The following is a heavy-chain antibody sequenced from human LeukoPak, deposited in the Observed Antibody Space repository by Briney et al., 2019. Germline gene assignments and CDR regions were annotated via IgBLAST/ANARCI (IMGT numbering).Heavy chain of an antibody. V-gene: IGHV1-18*01. CDR1: GYTFTSYG. Sequence: AASVKVSCKASGYTFTSYGISWVRQAPGQGLEWMGWISAYNGNTNHAQKLQGRVTMTTDTSTSTAYMELRSLRSGDTAVYYCARDSAVRRPGFDYWGQGTLVTVSS. J-gene: IGHJ4*02. CDR2: ISAYNGNT. D-gene: IGHD6-13*01. CDR3: ARDSAVRRPGFDY.